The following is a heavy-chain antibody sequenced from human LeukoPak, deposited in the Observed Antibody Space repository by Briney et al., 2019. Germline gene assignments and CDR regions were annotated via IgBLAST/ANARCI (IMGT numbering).Heavy chain of an antibody. CDR2: ISYDGSNK. CDR1: GFTFSSYA. CDR3: AREGGEMYYDILTGYYQKQEYFDY. V-gene: IGHV3-30*04. D-gene: IGHD3-9*01. Sequence: GGSLRLSCAASGFTFSSYAMHWVRQAPGKGLEWVAVISYDGSNKYYADSVKGRFTISRDNSKNTLYLQMNSLRAEDTAVYYCAREGGEMYYDILTGYYQKQEYFDYWGQGTLVTVSS. J-gene: IGHJ4*02.